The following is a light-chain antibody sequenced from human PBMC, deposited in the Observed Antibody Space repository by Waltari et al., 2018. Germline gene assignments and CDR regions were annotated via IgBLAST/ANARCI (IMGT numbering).Light chain of an antibody. Sequence: DIVMTQSPLSLPVTPGEPASTSCRSSQSLLHSNGFNYLDWYLQKPGQSPQLLCFLGSNRAAGVPERFSGSASGTDFTLKISRVEAEDVGIYYCMQALQTPLTFGGGTKVEIK. CDR1: QSLLHSNGFNY. CDR2: LGS. J-gene: IGKJ4*01. CDR3: MQALQTPLT. V-gene: IGKV2-28*01.